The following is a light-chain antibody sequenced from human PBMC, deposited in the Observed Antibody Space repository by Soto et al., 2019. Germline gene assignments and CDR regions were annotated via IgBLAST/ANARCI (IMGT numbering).Light chain of an antibody. CDR2: GAF. CDR1: HSVSGN. CDR3: QQYSNWPWT. Sequence: IVMTQSPATLSVSPGERATLSCRASHSVSGNLAWYQQKPGQAPRLLIYGAFTRATGIPARFSGSGSGTEFTLTVSSLQSEDFAVYYCQQYSNWPWTFGRGTKVEIK. J-gene: IGKJ1*01. V-gene: IGKV3-15*01.